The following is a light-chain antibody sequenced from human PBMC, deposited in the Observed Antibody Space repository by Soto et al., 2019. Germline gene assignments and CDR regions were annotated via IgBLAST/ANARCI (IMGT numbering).Light chain of an antibody. Sequence: EIVLTQSPGTLSLSPGERATLSCRASQSVSSRDLAWYQQKPGQAPRLLIYGASSRATGIPDTFSGSGSGTDVTSAINRLAPEDFAVYYCQQYANSPPTFGQGTKVEIK. CDR1: QSVSSRD. V-gene: IGKV3-20*01. CDR2: GAS. J-gene: IGKJ1*01. CDR3: QQYANSPPT.